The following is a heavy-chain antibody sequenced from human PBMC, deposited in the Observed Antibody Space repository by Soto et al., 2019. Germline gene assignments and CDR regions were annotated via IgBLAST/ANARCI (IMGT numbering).Heavy chain of an antibody. V-gene: IGHV1-18*01. CDR1: GYNLYKYG. CDR3: ASYDYGERLPSVVFDY. Sequence: QVQLVQSGPEVKKPGASVKLSCKASGYNLYKYGITWVRQAPGQGLEWMGWISASSGNTYYAQKLQGRVTMTKDASARTTYMELTSLTSDDTAMYHSASYDYGERLPSVVFDYWGQGTLVAVSS. J-gene: IGHJ4*02. CDR2: ISASSGNT. D-gene: IGHD4-17*01.